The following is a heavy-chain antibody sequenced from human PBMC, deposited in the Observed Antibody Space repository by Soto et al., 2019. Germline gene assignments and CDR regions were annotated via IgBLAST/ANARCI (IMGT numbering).Heavy chain of an antibody. Sequence: QLQLQESGPGLVKPSETLSLTCSVSGGSISSSSYFWGWIRQPPGKGLEWIGSIYYSGSTYYNPSLKRRVTVSVETSKTPSSLKQSSVTAADTAVYYVASHPSDFWFDPWGQGTLVTVSS. V-gene: IGHV4-39*01. CDR3: ASHPSDFWFDP. J-gene: IGHJ5*02. CDR2: IYYSGST. D-gene: IGHD2-21*02. CDR1: GGSISSSSYF.